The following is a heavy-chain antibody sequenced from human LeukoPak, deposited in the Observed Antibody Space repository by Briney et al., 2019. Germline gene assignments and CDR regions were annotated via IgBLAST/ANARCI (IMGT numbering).Heavy chain of an antibody. CDR3: ASGSYWYYYYYMNV. V-gene: IGHV3-53*01. CDR1: GFTVSSNY. J-gene: IGHJ6*03. Sequence: GGSLRLSCAASGFTVSSNYMSWVRQAPGKGLEWVSVIYSGGSTYYADSVKGRFTISRDNSKNTLYLQMNSLRAEDTAVYYCASGSYWYYYYYMNVWSKGTTVTVSS. D-gene: IGHD1-26*01. CDR2: IYSGGST.